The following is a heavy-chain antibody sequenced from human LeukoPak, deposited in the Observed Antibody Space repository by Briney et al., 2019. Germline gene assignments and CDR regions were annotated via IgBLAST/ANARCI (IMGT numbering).Heavy chain of an antibody. V-gene: IGHV1-46*01. CDR2: INPSDGAT. Sequence: VGSVTVSCKASGYTFTMDYIHWVRQAPGQGLEWMGMINPSDGATTYAQRFQGRVTMTRDTSISTAYMKLSRLRSDDTAVYYCARGLPITMVRGVLLIGYWGQGTLVTVSS. D-gene: IGHD3-10*01. J-gene: IGHJ4*02. CDR3: ARGLPITMVRGVLLIGY. CDR1: GYTFTMDY.